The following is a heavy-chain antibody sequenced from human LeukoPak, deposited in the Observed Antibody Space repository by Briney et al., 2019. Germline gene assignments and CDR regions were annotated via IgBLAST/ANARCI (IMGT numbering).Heavy chain of an antibody. CDR3: ARGITMVRGVIMDWFDP. V-gene: IGHV1-2*02. J-gene: IGHJ5*02. CDR2: INPNSDGT. Sequence: ASVKVSCKASGYTFTGYYMHWVRQAPGQGLEWMGWINPNSDGTNYAQKFQGRVTMTRDTSISTAYMELSRLRSDDTAVYYCARGITMVRGVIMDWFDPWGQGTLVTVSS. D-gene: IGHD3-10*01. CDR1: GYTFTGYY.